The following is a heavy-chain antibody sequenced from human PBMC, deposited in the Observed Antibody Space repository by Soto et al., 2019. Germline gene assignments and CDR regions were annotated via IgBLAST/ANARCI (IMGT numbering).Heavy chain of an antibody. D-gene: IGHD2-2*01. CDR3: ARHHCSSTSCYVGGDAFDI. CDR1: GYSFTSYW. Sequence: GESLKISCKGSGYSFTSYWISWVRQMPGKGLERMGRIDPSDSYTNYSPSFQGHVTISADKSISTAYLQWSSLKASDTAMYYCARHHCSSTSCYVGGDAFDIWGQGTMVTVS. V-gene: IGHV5-10-1*01. CDR2: IDPSDSYT. J-gene: IGHJ3*02.